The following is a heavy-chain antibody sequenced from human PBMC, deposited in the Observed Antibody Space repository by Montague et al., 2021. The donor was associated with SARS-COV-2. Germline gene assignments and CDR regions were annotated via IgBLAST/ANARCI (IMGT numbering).Heavy chain of an antibody. CDR1: GFTFSSYG. CDR2: ISYDGSNK. J-gene: IGHJ3*02. CDR3: AGELLDAFEI. D-gene: IGHD1-26*01. Sequence: SLRLSCAASGFTFSSYGMHWVRQAPGKGLEWVAVISYDGSNKYYADSVKGRFTISRDNSKNTLYLQMNSLRAEDTAVYYCAGELLDAFEIWGQGTMVTVSS. V-gene: IGHV3-30*03.